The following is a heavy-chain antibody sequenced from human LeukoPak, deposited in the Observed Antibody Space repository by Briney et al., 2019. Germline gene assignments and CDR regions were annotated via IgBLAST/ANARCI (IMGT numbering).Heavy chain of an antibody. CDR1: GFTFSSYW. J-gene: IGHJ5*02. CDR3: ARQYCSGGSCRYPNWFDP. D-gene: IGHD2-15*01. V-gene: IGHV3-74*01. CDR2: INSDGSST. Sequence: PGGSLTLSCAASGFTFSSYWMHWVRQAPGKGLVWVSRINSDGSSTSYADSVKGRFTISRDNAKSTLYLQMNSLRAEDTAVYYCARQYCSGGSCRYPNWFDPWGQGTLVTVSS.